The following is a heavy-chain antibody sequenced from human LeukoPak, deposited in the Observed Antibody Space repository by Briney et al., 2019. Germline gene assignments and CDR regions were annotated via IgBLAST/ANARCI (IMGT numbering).Heavy chain of an antibody. J-gene: IGHJ4*02. CDR1: GLTLSGYW. V-gene: IGHV3-9*01. D-gene: IGHD6-13*01. CDR2: ISWNSGSI. CDR3: AKDLLIRAAAGIPDFGY. Sequence: QPGGSLRLSCSASGLTLSGYWMHWVRQIPGKGLEWVSGISWNSGSIGYADSVKGRFTISRDNAKNSLYLQMNSLRAEDTALYYCAKDLLIRAAAGIPDFGYWGQGTLVTVSS.